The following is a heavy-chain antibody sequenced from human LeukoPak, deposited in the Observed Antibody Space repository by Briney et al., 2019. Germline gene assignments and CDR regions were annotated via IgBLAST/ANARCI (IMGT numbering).Heavy chain of an antibody. CDR1: GFTFSSYW. CDR2: IKQDGSEK. D-gene: IGHD3-22*01. J-gene: IGHJ4*02. Sequence: GGSLRLSCAASGFTFSSYWMSWVRQAPGKGLEWVANIKQDGSEKYYVDSVKGRFTISRDNAKNSLYLQMNSLRAEDTAVYYCARDRDYYDSSEDYWGQGTLVTVS. CDR3: ARDRDYYDSSEDY. V-gene: IGHV3-7*01.